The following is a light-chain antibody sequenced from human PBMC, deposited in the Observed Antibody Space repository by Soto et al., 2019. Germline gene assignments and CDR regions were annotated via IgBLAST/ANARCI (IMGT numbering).Light chain of an antibody. CDR1: SSDVGGYNL. J-gene: IGLJ1*01. V-gene: IGLV2-14*01. CDR2: DVN. Sequence: QSALTQPASVSGSPGQSITISCTGTSSDVGGYNLVSWYQQYPDKAPKLMIFDVNTRPLGVSNRFSGSKSGNTASLTISGLQAEDEADYYCSSYKSSSTLPYVFGTGTKVTVL. CDR3: SSYKSSSTLPYV.